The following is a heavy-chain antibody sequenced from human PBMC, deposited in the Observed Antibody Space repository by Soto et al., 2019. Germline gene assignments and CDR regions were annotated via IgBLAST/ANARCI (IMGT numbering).Heavy chain of an antibody. Sequence: PSETLSLTCTVSGGSISSGGYYWSWIRQHPGKGLEWIGSIYYSGSTYYNPSLKSRVTISVDTSKNQFSLKLSSVTAADTAVYYCARRRVLRYFPQWKKDAFDIWGQGTMVTVSS. CDR2: IYYSGST. CDR3: ARRRVLRYFPQWKKDAFDI. CDR1: GGSISSGGYY. J-gene: IGHJ3*02. V-gene: IGHV4-39*01. D-gene: IGHD3-9*01.